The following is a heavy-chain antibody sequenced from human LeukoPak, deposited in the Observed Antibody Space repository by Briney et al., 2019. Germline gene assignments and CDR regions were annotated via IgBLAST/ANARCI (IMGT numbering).Heavy chain of an antibody. CDR1: GGSISSSSYY. D-gene: IGHD1-14*01. V-gene: IGHV4-39*07. J-gene: IGHJ6*02. CDR2: IYYSGST. Sequence: SETLSLTCTVSGGSISSSSYYWGWIRQPPGKGLEWIGSIYYSGSTYYNPSLKSRVTISVDTSKNQFSLKLSSVTAADTAVYYCARGRTNYYYYYGMDVWSQGTTVTVSS. CDR3: ARGRTNYYYYYGMDV.